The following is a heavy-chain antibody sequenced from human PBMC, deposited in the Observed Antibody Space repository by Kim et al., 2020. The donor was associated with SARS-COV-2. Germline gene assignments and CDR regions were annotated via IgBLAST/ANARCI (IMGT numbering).Heavy chain of an antibody. J-gene: IGHJ4*02. CDR1: GFTFSSYS. CDR3: ARGGSLWFGELSQY. CDR2: ISSSSSTI. D-gene: IGHD3-10*01. V-gene: IGHV3-48*02. Sequence: GGSLRLSCAASGFTFSSYSMNWVRQAPGKGLEWVSYISSSSSTIYYADSVKGRFTISRDNAKNSLYLQMNSLRDEDTAVYYCARGGSLWFGELSQYWGQGTLVTVSS.